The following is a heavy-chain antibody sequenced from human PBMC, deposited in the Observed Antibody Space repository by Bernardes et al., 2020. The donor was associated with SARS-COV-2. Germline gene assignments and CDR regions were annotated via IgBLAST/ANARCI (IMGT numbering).Heavy chain of an antibody. V-gene: IGHV3-53*01. CDR2: IDNSQVGGYT. CDR1: GLSVSGYY. D-gene: IGHD2-15*01. Sequence: GGSLRLSCAASGLSVSGYYMSWVRQVPGKGLECVSVIDNSQVGGYTYYADSVKGRFTISRDKSKNTVYLQMNSLGAEDTALYYWVRGGGTDWGQGTLVTVSS. CDR3: VRGGGTD. J-gene: IGHJ4*02.